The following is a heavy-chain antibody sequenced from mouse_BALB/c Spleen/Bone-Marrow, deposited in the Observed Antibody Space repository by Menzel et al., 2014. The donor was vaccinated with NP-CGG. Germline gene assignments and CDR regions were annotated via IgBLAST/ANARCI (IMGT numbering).Heavy chain of an antibody. Sequence: EVQRVESGGGLVRPGGSLKLSCAASGFTFSSYTMSWVRQTPEKRLEWVAYISNGGGSTYYPDTVKGRFTISRDDAKNTLYLQMSSLKSEDTAMYYCARHGYYGSRAMDYWGQGTSVTVSS. CDR2: ISNGGGST. J-gene: IGHJ4*01. V-gene: IGHV5-12-2*01. CDR3: ARHGYYGSRAMDY. CDR1: GFTFSSYT. D-gene: IGHD1-1*01.